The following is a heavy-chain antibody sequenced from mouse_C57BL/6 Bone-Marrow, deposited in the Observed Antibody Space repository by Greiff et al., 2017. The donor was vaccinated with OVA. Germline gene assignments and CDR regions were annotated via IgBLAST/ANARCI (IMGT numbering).Heavy chain of an antibody. CDR3: ARAGYRLWCAY. J-gene: IGHJ3*01. Sequence: EVQLQQSGPGLVKPSQSLSLTCSVTGYSITSGYYWNWIRQFPGNKLEWMGYISYDGSNNYNPSLKNRISITRDTSKNQFFLKLNSVTTEDTATYYCARAGYRLWCAYWGQGTLVTVSA. V-gene: IGHV3-6*01. CDR2: ISYDGSN. D-gene: IGHD2-14*01. CDR1: GYSITSGYY.